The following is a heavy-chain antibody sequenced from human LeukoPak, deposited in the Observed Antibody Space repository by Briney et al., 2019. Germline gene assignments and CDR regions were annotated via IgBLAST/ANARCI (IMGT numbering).Heavy chain of an antibody. V-gene: IGHV3-74*01. D-gene: IGHD3-22*01. Sequence: PGGSLRLSCAASGFTVSSNYMSWVRQAPGKGLVWVSRINSDGSSTNYADSVKGRFTISRDNANNTLYLQMNSLRAEDTAVYYCARGGRYYDSSRSRDYWGQGTLATVSS. CDR1: GFTVSSNY. CDR2: INSDGSST. CDR3: ARGGRYYDSSRSRDY. J-gene: IGHJ4*02.